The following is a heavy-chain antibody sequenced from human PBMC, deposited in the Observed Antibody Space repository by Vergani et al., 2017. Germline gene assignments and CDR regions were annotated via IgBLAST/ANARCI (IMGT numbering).Heavy chain of an antibody. Sequence: QVQLVESGGGLVKPGGSLRLSCAASGFTFSDYYMSWIRQAPGKGLEWVSYISSSGSTIYYADSVKGRFTISRDNAKNSLYLHMNSLRAEDTAVYYCARDLIRSIAAAGRDNNWFDPWGQGTLVTVSS. D-gene: IGHD6-13*01. CDR1: GFTFSDYY. V-gene: IGHV3-11*01. J-gene: IGHJ5*02. CDR2: ISSSGSTI. CDR3: ARDLIRSIAAAGRDNNWFDP.